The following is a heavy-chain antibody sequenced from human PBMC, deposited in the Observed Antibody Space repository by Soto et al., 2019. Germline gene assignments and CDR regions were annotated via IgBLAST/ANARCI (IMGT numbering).Heavy chain of an antibody. D-gene: IGHD6-19*01. CDR2: ISHDGNSK. CDR1: GFTFSVFG. V-gene: IGHV3-30*18. CDR3: AKTITVPPSDDSRGRGALIDH. Sequence: QVHLVESGGGVVQPGGSLRLSCAASGFTFSVFGMHWVRQAPGKGPEGVAVISHDGNSKHYADSVKGRFRNSRDSDRNRVTLLMDSSKPKDTGLYDCAKTITVPPSDDSRGRGALIDHWGQGTLVTVSS. J-gene: IGHJ4*02.